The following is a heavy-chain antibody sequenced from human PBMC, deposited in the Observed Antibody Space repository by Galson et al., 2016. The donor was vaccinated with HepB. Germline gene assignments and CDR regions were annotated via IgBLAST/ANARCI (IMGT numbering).Heavy chain of an antibody. D-gene: IGHD3-10*01. CDR3: ARSYLLGRGFGS. CDR2: TFYRSNWQN. V-gene: IGHV6-1*01. Sequence: CAISGDSVSSNSAGWYWIRQSPSRGLECLGRTFYRSNWQNNYAGSVRSRITITPDTSKNQFSLQLNSVTPEDTAVYYCARSYLLGRGFGSWGQGTLVTVSS. CDR1: GDSVSSNSAG. J-gene: IGHJ4*02.